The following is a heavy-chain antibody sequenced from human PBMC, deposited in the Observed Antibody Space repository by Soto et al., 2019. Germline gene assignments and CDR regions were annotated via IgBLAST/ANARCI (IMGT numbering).Heavy chain of an antibody. V-gene: IGHV4-34*01. Sequence: QVQLQQWGAGLLKPSETLSLTCAVYGGSFSGYYWSWIHQPPGKGLEWIGEINHSGSTNYNPSLKSRVTISVDTSKNQFSLKLSSVTAADTAVYYCARSIAITSAFDIWGQGTMVTVSS. D-gene: IGHD6-6*01. J-gene: IGHJ3*02. CDR2: INHSGST. CDR1: GGSFSGYY. CDR3: ARSIAITSAFDI.